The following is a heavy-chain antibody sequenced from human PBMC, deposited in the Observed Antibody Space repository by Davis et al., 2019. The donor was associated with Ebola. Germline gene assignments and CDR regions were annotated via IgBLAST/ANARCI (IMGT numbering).Heavy chain of an antibody. CDR2: INSDGSST. D-gene: IGHD3-10*01. J-gene: IGHJ4*02. V-gene: IGHV3-74*01. CDR3: AREGSMVRGVINRGFDY. Sequence: GESLKISCAASGFTFSSYWMHWVRQAPGKGLVWVSRINSDGSSTSYADSVKGRFTISRDNAKNTLYLQMNSLRAEDTAVYYCAREGSMVRGVINRGFDYWGQGTLVTVSS. CDR1: GFTFSSYW.